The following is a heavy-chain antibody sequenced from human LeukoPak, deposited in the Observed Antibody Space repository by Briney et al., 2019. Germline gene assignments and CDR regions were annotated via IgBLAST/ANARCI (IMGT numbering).Heavy chain of an antibody. V-gene: IGHV1-2*02. CDR3: ARQRGGHEALDI. J-gene: IGHJ3*02. CDR2: INPDSAGT. D-gene: IGHD6-25*01. CDR1: GYTFTGYY. Sequence: ASVKVSCKASGYTFTGYYTHWVRQAPGQGLEWMGWINPDSAGTSYAQKFQGRVAMTGDTSISTAYMELSRLRSDDTAVYYCARQRGGHEALDIWGQGTMVTVSS.